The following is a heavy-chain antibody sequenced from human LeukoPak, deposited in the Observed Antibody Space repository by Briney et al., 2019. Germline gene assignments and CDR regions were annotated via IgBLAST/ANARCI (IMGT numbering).Heavy chain of an antibody. CDR3: ASQGHHGKIVGTTLSYFYMDV. J-gene: IGHJ6*03. D-gene: IGHD1-26*01. CDR2: INHSGST. Sequence: SETLSLTCAVYGGTFSGYYWSWIRQPPGKGLEWIGEINHSGSTNYNPSLKSRVTISVDSSKNQFSLKLSSVTAADTAFYYCASQGHHGKIVGTTLSYFYMDVWGKGTTVTVSS. V-gene: IGHV4-34*01. CDR1: GGTFSGYY.